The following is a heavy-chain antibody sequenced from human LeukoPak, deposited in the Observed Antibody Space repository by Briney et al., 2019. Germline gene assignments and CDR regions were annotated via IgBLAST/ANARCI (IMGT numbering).Heavy chain of an antibody. Sequence: PGGSLRLSCAASEFTFSNAWMSWVRQAPGKGLEWVGRIKSKTDGGTTDYAAPVKGRFTISRDDSKNTLYLQMNSLKTEDTAVYYCSTDPPGPYCSSTSCSDYWGQGTLVTVSS. CDR1: EFTFSNAW. CDR2: IKSKTDGGTT. V-gene: IGHV3-15*01. D-gene: IGHD2-2*01. J-gene: IGHJ4*02. CDR3: STDPPGPYCSSTSCSDY.